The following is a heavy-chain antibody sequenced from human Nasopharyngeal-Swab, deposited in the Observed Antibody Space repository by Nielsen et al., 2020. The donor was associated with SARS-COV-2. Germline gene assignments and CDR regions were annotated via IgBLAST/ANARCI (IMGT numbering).Heavy chain of an antibody. V-gene: IGHV3-48*03. J-gene: IGHJ3*02. Sequence: GGSLRLSCAASGFTFSSYEMNWVRQAPGKGLEWVSYISSSGSTIYYADSVKGRFTISRDNAKNSLYLQMNSLRAEDTAVYYCAREGPIVVVVAATGGAFDIWGQGTMVTVSS. CDR1: GFTFSSYE. CDR3: AREGPIVVVVAATGGAFDI. CDR2: ISSSGSTI. D-gene: IGHD2-15*01.